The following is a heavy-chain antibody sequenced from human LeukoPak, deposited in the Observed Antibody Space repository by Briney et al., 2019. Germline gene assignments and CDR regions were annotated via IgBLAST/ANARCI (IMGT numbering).Heavy chain of an antibody. Sequence: SETLSVTCAVYGGSFSGYYWSWIRQPPGKGLEWVAEINDSGTTNYNPSHKSRVTISLDTSKTQFALKLSSVTAADTAVYYCARAVPGIPWFDPWGQGTLVTVSS. CDR1: GGSFSGYY. CDR2: INDSGTT. V-gene: IGHV4-34*01. J-gene: IGHJ5*02. CDR3: ARAVPGIPWFDP. D-gene: IGHD2-21*01.